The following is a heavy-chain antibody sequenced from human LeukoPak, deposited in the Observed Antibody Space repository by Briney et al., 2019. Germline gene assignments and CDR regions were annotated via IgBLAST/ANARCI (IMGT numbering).Heavy chain of an antibody. J-gene: IGHJ4*02. CDR2: MSNSGNKT. V-gene: IGHV3-23*01. CDR1: GFTFTNYA. D-gene: IGHD3-10*01. CDR3: AKSRGSATYYRGNDY. Sequence: GGSLRLSCAASGFTFTNYAMTWVRQAPGKGLEWVSSMSNSGNKTYYADSVKGRFTISRDYSKSTLYLQMNSVEAENTAVYYCAKSRGSATYYRGNDYWGQGTLVTVSS.